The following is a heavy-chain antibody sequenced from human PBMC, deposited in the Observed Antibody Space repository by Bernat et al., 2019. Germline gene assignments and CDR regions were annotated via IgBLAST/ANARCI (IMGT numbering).Heavy chain of an antibody. Sequence: QVQLQESGPGLVKPSQTLSLTCTVSGGSISSGGYYWSWIRQHPGKGLEWIGYIYYSGSTYYNPSLKSRVTISVDTSKNQFSLKLSSVTAADTAVYYCARANPDIVVVVAAIPVSFDYLGQGTLVTVSA. CDR1: GGSISSGGYY. V-gene: IGHV4-31*03. J-gene: IGHJ4*02. CDR2: IYYSGST. D-gene: IGHD2-15*01. CDR3: ARANPDIVVVVAAIPVSFDY.